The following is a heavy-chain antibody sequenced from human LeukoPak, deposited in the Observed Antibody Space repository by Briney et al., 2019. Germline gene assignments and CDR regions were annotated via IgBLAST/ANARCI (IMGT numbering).Heavy chain of an antibody. CDR1: GFTFSSYS. V-gene: IGHV3-30*03. CDR2: ISYDGSNK. Sequence: GGSLRLSCAASGFTFSSYSMNWVRQAPGKGLEWVAVISYDGSNKYYADSVKGRFTISRDNSKNTLYLQMNSLRAEDTAVYYCARAPCSSTSCYKALGAFDIWGQGTMVTVSS. CDR3: ARAPCSSTSCYKALGAFDI. J-gene: IGHJ3*02. D-gene: IGHD2-2*02.